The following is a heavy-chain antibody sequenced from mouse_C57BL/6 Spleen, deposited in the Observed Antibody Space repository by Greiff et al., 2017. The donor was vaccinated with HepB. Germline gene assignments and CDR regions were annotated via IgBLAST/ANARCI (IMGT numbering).Heavy chain of an antibody. D-gene: IGHD2-1*01. V-gene: IGHV1-54*01. CDR1: GYAFTNYL. Sequence: QVQLQQSGAELVRPGTSVKVSCKASGYAFTNYLIEWVKQRPGQGLEWIGVINPGSGGTNYNEKFKGKATLTADKSSSTAYMQLSSLTSEDSAVYFCARHGNYVDYAMDYWGQGTSVTVSS. CDR3: ARHGNYVDYAMDY. CDR2: INPGSGGT. J-gene: IGHJ4*01.